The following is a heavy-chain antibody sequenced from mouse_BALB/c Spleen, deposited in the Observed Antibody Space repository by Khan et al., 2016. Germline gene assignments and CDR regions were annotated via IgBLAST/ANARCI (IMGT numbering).Heavy chain of an antibody. Sequence: EVQLQESGPSLVKLSQTLSLPCSVTGDSITSGYWNWIRKFPGNKLEYMGYISHSGSTYYNPSLKSRISITRDTSTNQYYLQLNSVTTEDTATYYCARYDGSTYVRGVDYWGQGTSVTVSS. CDR1: GDSITSGY. V-gene: IGHV3-8*02. D-gene: IGHD1-1*01. J-gene: IGHJ4*01. CDR2: ISHSGST. CDR3: ARYDGSTYVRGVDY.